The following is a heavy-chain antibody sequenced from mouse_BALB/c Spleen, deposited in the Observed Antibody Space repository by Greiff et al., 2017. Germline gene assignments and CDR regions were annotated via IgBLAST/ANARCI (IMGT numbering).Heavy chain of an antibody. CDR3: AREGSSYPYYAMDY. D-gene: IGHD1-1*01. CDR2: ISDGGSYT. J-gene: IGHJ4*01. Sequence: DVMLVESGGGLVKPGGSLKLSCAASGFTFSDYYMYWVRQTPEKRLEWVATISDGGSYTYYPDSVKGRFTISRDNAKNNLYLQMSSLKSEDTAMYYCAREGSSYPYYAMDYWGQGTSVTVSS. V-gene: IGHV5-4*02. CDR1: GFTFSDYY.